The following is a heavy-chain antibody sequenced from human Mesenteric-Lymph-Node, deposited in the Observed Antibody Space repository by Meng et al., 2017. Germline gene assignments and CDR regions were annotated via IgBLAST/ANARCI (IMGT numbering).Heavy chain of an antibody. D-gene: IGHD3-22*01. Sequence: SETLSLTCTVSGGSISSYYWSWIRQPPGQGLEWVGYIYYSGSTNYNPSLKSRVTISVDTSKNQFSLKLSSVTAADTAVYYCARGGSYYYDSSGYSRPYNWFDPWGQGTLVTVSS. J-gene: IGHJ5*02. CDR2: IYYSGST. CDR1: GGSISSYY. CDR3: ARGGSYYYDSSGYSRPYNWFDP. V-gene: IGHV4-59*12.